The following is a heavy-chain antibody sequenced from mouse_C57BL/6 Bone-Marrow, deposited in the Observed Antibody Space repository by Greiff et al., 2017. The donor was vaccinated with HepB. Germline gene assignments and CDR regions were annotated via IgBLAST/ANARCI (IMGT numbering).Heavy chain of an antibody. V-gene: IGHV1-80*01. J-gene: IGHJ4*01. Sequence: QVQLQQSGAELVKPGASVKISCKASGYAFSSYWMNWVKQRPGKGLEWIGQIYPGDGDTNYNGKFKGKATLTADKSSSTAYMQLSSLTSEDSAVYFCARRYSNSLMDYWGQGTSVTVSS. CDR3: ARRYSNSLMDY. CDR1: GYAFSSYW. CDR2: IYPGDGDT. D-gene: IGHD2-5*01.